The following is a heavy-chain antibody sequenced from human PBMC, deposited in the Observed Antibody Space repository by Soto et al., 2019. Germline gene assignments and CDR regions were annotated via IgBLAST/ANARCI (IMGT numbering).Heavy chain of an antibody. CDR2: IYYSGIT. CDR3: ARHSYYYGSTYGCWLDP. V-gene: IGHV4-30-4*01. D-gene: IGHD3-10*01. CDR1: GGSIISGEYY. J-gene: IGHJ5*02. Sequence: SETLSLTCTVSGGSIISGEYYWSWIRQAPGKGLEWIGLIYYSGITDYNPSLKSRVAISIDTSKNQFSLKLSSVTAADTAVYYCARHSYYYGSTYGCWLDPWGQGTLVTVSS.